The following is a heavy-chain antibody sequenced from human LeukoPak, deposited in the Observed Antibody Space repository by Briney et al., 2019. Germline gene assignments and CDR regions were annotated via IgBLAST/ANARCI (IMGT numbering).Heavy chain of an antibody. D-gene: IGHD2-15*01. CDR2: ISSSGSYI. J-gene: IGHJ4*02. Sequence: PGGSLRLSCAASGFIFSSYSMSWVRQAPGKGLEWVSSISSSGSYIYYADSVKGRFTISRDNAKNSLNLQMNSLRAEDTAVYYCARLGLLGDCGGGSCYLGEWSLGYWGQGTLVTVSS. V-gene: IGHV3-21*01. CDR3: ARLGLLGDCGGGSCYLGEWSLGY. CDR1: GFIFSSYS.